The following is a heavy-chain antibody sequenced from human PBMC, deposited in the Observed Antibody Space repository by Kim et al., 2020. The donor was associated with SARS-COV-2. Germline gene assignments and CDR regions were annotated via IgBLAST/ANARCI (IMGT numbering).Heavy chain of an antibody. Sequence: SETLSLTCTVSGGSISSSSYYWGWIRQPPGKGLEWIGSIYYSGSTYYNPSLKSRVTISVDTSKNQFSLKLSSVTAADTAVYYCASLRRGAVAGIIDTSNNWFDPWGQGTLVTVSS. CDR3: ASLRRGAVAGIIDTSNNWFDP. CDR2: IYYSGST. D-gene: IGHD6-19*01. CDR1: GGSISSSSYY. V-gene: IGHV4-39*01. J-gene: IGHJ5*02.